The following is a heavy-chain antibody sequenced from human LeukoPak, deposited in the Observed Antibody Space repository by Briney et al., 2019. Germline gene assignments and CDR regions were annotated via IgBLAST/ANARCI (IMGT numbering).Heavy chain of an antibody. CDR2: ISSNGGST. V-gene: IGHV3-64*01. J-gene: IGHJ4*02. D-gene: IGHD2-15*01. CDR1: GFTFSSYA. CDR3: AKGYCSGGSCHYYFDY. Sequence: GGSLRLSCAASGFTFSSYAMHWVRQAPGKGLEYVSAISSNGGSTYYANSVKGRFTISRDNSKSTLYLQMGSLRAEDMAVYYCAKGYCSGGSCHYYFDYWGQGTLVTVSS.